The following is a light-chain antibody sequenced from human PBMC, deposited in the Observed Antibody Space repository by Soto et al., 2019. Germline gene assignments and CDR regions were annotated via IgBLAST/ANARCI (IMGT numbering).Light chain of an antibody. J-gene: IGKJ1*01. CDR2: KAS. CDR1: QTISSW. CDR3: QHYNSYSEA. Sequence: DIQMTPSPSTLSGSVGDRVTITCRSSQTISSWLAWYQQKPWKAPKLLIYKASTLKSGVPSRFSGSGSGTEFTLTISILQPDDFANYYCQHYNSYSEAFGQGSKVDMK. V-gene: IGKV1-5*03.